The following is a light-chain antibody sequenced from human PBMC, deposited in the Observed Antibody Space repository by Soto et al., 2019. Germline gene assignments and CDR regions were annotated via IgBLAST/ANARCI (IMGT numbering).Light chain of an antibody. CDR1: SSDVGGYNY. J-gene: IGLJ3*02. CDR3: SSYAGSNNLV. Sequence: QSALTQPPSASGSPGQSVTISCTGTSSDVGGYNYVSWYQQHPGKAPKLMIYEVSERPSGVSDRFSGSKSGNTASLTVSGLQADDEADYYCSSYAGSNNLVFGGGTKLPS. CDR2: EVS. V-gene: IGLV2-8*01.